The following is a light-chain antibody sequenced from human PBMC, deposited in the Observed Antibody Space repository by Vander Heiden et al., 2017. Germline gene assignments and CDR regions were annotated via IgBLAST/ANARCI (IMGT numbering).Light chain of an antibody. CDR3: SAWDHSLSAWV. V-gene: IGLV10-54*04. J-gene: IGLJ3*02. CDR2: RDN. Sequence: QAGLPQQPSVSKALSQPATITCTGNSNNVGDQEAAWLQQHQGHPPKLLSYRDNNRPSGISERFSASRSGNTASLTINGLQPEDEADYYCSAWDHSLSAWVFGGGTKLTV. CDR1: SNNVGDQE.